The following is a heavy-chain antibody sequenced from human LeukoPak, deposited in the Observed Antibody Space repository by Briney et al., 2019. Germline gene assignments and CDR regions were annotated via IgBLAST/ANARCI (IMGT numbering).Heavy chain of an antibody. V-gene: IGHV3-30*03. J-gene: IGHJ6*04. CDR3: ARDCKYQLLFLTPDV. D-gene: IGHD2-2*01. CDR2: ISYDGSNK. CDR1: GFTFSSYG. Sequence: GGSLRLSCAASGFTFSSYGMHWVRQAPGKGLEWVAVISYDGSNKYYADSVKGRFTISRDNSKNTLYLQMNSLRSDDTAVYYCARDCKYQLLFLTPDVWGKGTTVTVSS.